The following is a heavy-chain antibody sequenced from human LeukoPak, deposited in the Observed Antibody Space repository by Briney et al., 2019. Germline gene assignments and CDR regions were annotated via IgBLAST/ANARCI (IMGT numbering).Heavy chain of an antibody. J-gene: IGHJ5*02. CDR3: AKAAIAVAGTGEWLDP. CDR1: GGSISSYY. V-gene: IGHV4-59*01. Sequence: SETLSLTCTVSGGSISSYYWSWIRQTPGKGLEWIGYMYYGGNTNYNPSLKSRVSISVDASKNQLSPRLNSVSAADTAVYYCAKAAIAVAGTGEWLDPWGQGTLVTVSS. CDR2: MYYGGNT. D-gene: IGHD6-19*01.